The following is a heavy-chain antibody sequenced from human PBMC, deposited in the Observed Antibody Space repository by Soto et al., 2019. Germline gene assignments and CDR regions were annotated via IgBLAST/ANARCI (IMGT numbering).Heavy chain of an antibody. D-gene: IGHD2-15*01. Sequence: QVQLQQWGAGLLKPSETLSLTCAVYGGSFSGYYWSWIRQPPGKGLEWIGEINHRGSTNYNPSLKSRVTIAVDTSKTQFSLKLSSVTAADTAVYYCARGRVVVVAARHYNWFDPWGQGTLVTVSS. V-gene: IGHV4-34*01. CDR1: GGSFSGYY. CDR2: INHRGST. CDR3: ARGRVVVVAARHYNWFDP. J-gene: IGHJ5*02.